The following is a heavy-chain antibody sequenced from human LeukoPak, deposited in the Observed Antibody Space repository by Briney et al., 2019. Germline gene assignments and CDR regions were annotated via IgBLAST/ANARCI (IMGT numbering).Heavy chain of an antibody. CDR2: IYYSGST. Sequence: SETLSLTCTVSGGSISSYYWSWIRQPPGKGLEWIGYIYYSGSTNYNPSLKSRVTILVDTSKNQFSLKLSSVTAADTAVYYCARVVDDAFDIWGQGTMVTVSS. J-gene: IGHJ3*02. D-gene: IGHD2-15*01. CDR1: GGSISSYY. V-gene: IGHV4-59*01. CDR3: ARVVDDAFDI.